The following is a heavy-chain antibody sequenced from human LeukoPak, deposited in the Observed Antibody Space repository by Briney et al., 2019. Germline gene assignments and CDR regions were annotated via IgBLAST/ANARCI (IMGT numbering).Heavy chain of an antibody. J-gene: IGHJ4*02. V-gene: IGHV4-31*03. CDR2: IYYSGST. CDR3: ARGKIYNWNSSYFDY. CDR1: GGSISSGGYY. D-gene: IGHD1-7*01. Sequence: SQTLSLTCTVSGGSISSGGYYWSWLRQHPGQGLEWIGYIYYSGSTYYNPSLKSRVNISVDTSKNQFSLKLSSVTAADTAVYYCARGKIYNWNSSYFDYWGQGTLVTVSP.